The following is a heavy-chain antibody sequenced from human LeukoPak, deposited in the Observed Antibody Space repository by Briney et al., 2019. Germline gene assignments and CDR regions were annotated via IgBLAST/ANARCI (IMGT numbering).Heavy chain of an antibody. D-gene: IGHD1-1*01. Sequence: GGSLRLSCAASGFTFSSYWLSWVRQAPGRGLEWVANIKEDGSEKYYVDSVKGRFTISRENAKNSLYLQMNSLRAGDTAVYYCARVAKERVGGVYYFDYWGQGTLVTVSS. CDR3: ARVAKERVGGVYYFDY. CDR1: GFTFSSYW. V-gene: IGHV3-7*01. CDR2: IKEDGSEK. J-gene: IGHJ4*02.